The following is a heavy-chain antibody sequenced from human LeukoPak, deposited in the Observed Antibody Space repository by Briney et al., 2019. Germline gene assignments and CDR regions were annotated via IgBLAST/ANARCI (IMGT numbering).Heavy chain of an antibody. V-gene: IGHV4-39*07. CDR3: ARDRLRWPKIDY. CDR2: IYYSVNT. D-gene: IGHD4-23*01. Sequence: SETLSLTCTVSGGSISSSDYYWGWIRQPPGKGLEWIGSIYYSVNTYYNPSLKSRVTISVDTSKNQFSLKLNSVTAADTAVYYCARDRLRWPKIDYWGQGTLVTVSS. J-gene: IGHJ4*02. CDR1: GGSISSSDYY.